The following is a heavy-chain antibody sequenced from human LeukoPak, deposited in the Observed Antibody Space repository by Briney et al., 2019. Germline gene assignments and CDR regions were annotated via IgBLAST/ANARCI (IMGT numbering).Heavy chain of an antibody. CDR3: AKDPRITIFGVVYEASYFDY. CDR2: IRYDGSNK. D-gene: IGHD3-3*01. V-gene: IGHV3-30*02. Sequence: GGSLRLSCAASGFTFSSYGMHWVRQAPGKGLEWVAFIRYDGSNKYYADSVKGRFTISRDNSKNTLYLQMNSLRAEDTAVYYCAKDPRITIFGVVYEASYFDYWGQGTLVTVSS. J-gene: IGHJ4*02. CDR1: GFTFSSYG.